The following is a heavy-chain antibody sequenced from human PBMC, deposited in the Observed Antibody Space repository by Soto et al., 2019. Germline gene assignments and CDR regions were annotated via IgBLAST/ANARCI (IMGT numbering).Heavy chain of an antibody. J-gene: IGHJ3*02. CDR3: AKKITPHSSGWPDAFHT. V-gene: IGHV3-30*18. Sequence: QVQLVESGGGVVQPGRSLRLSCAASGFTFSNYGMHWVRQAPGKGLEWVAVIAYDGSNKYYADSVKGRFTISRDNSKNSLFMQMNSLRAEDTAVYYCAKKITPHSSGWPDAFHTWGQGTTVPVSS. CDR2: IAYDGSNK. D-gene: IGHD6-19*01. CDR1: GFTFSNYG.